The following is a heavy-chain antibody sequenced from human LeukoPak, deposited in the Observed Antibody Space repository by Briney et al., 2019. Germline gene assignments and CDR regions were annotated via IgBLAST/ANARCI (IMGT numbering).Heavy chain of an antibody. Sequence: SQTLSLTCTVSGGSISSGTYYWRWIRQPAGKGLEWVGRIYTSGSTNYNPSLKSRVTISVDTSKNPFSLKLSSVTAADTAVYYCARDRSSWPLDWGQGTLVTVSS. D-gene: IGHD6-13*01. J-gene: IGHJ4*02. CDR2: IYTSGST. CDR1: GGSISSGTYY. CDR3: ARDRSSWPLD. V-gene: IGHV4-61*02.